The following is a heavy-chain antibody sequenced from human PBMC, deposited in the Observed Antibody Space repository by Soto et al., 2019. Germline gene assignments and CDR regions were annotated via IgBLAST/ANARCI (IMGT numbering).Heavy chain of an antibody. V-gene: IGHV4-30-2*03. J-gene: IGHJ5*02. Sequence: TSETLSLTCTVSGGSISSGGYSWSWIRQPPGKGLEWIGSIYYSGSTYYNPSLKSRVTISVDTSKNQFSLKLSSVTAADTAVYYCATSNWFDPWGQGTLVTVSS. CDR3: ATSNWFDP. CDR2: IYYSGST. CDR1: GGSISSGGYS.